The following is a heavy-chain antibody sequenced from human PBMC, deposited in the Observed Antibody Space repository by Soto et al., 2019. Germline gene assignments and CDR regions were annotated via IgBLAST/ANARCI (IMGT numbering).Heavy chain of an antibody. CDR1: GFTFSYYG. V-gene: IGHV3-33*01. CDR3: ATGDRKRGPVGY. D-gene: IGHD5-12*01. Sequence: QVQLVESGGGVVQPGRSLRLSCAASGFTFSYYGMHWVRQAPGKGLEWVAVIWNDGSNKYYADSVKGRFTISRDNSKYMLFLQMNTLRAEDTAVYYCATGDRKRGPVGYWGQGTLVTVSS. CDR2: IWNDGSNK. J-gene: IGHJ4*02.